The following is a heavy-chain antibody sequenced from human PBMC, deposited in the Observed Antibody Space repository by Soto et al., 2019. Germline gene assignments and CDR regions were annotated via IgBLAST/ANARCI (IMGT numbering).Heavy chain of an antibody. Sequence: EVQVVESGGGLAKPGGSLRLSCAVSGFTFSTYSMNWVRQAPGTGLEWVSFISAGCSYTDYADSVKGRFTISRDNAKNSLYLQMNSRRVEDTAVYFCARDGDVSISILGVDRNWLDPWGQGTRVTVSA. CDR3: ARDGDVSISILGVDRNWLDP. CDR2: ISAGCSYT. J-gene: IGHJ5*02. V-gene: IGHV3-21*01. D-gene: IGHD3-3*01. CDR1: GFTFSTYS.